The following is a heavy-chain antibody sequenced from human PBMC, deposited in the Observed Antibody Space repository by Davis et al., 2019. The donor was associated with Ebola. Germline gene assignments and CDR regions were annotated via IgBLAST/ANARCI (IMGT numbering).Heavy chain of an antibody. J-gene: IGHJ4*02. CDR1: GYTFTSYY. V-gene: IGHV1-46*01. D-gene: IGHD3-16*01. CDR2: INPSGGST. Sequence: ASVKVSCKASGYTFTSYYMHWVRQAPGQGLEWMGIINPSGGSTSYAQKFQGRVTMTRDTSISTAYMELSRLRSDDTAVYYCARDHSRGVMVYFDYWGQGTLVTVSS. CDR3: ARDHSRGVMVYFDY.